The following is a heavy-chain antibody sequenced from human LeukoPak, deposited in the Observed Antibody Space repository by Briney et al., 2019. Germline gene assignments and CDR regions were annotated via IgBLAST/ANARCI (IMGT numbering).Heavy chain of an antibody. CDR1: GFTFSSYW. J-gene: IGHJ4*02. CDR3: ARGDYDFWSIDY. Sequence: GGSLRLSCAASGFTFSSYWMSWVRQAPGKGLEGVANIKQDGSEKYYVDSVKGRFTISRDNAMNSLYLQMNSLRAEDTAVYYCARGDYDFWSIDYWGQGTLVTVSS. V-gene: IGHV3-7*01. D-gene: IGHD3-3*01. CDR2: IKQDGSEK.